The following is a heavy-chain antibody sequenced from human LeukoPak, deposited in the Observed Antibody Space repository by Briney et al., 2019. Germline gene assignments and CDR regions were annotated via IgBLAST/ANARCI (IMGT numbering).Heavy chain of an antibody. D-gene: IGHD3-10*01. J-gene: IGHJ3*02. V-gene: IGHV4-59*01. Sequence: PSETLSLTCTVSGGSISSYYWSWIRQPPGKGLEWIGYIYYSGSTNYNPSLKSRVTISVDTSKNQFSLKLSSVTAADTAVYYCARVIMVRGVITVTGDASDIWGQGTMVTVSS. CDR3: ARVIMVRGVITVTGDASDI. CDR2: IYYSGST. CDR1: GGSISSYY.